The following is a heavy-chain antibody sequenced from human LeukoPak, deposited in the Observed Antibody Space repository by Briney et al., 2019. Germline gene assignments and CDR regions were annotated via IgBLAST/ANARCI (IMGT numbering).Heavy chain of an antibody. Sequence: PGGSLRLSCAASGFTFSSYSMNWVRQAPGKGLEWVSSISSSSSYIYYADSVKGRFTISRDNAKNSLYLQMNSLRAEDTALYYCAKDLSSSWIRTFDYWGQGTLVTVSS. CDR1: GFTFSSYS. V-gene: IGHV3-21*04. D-gene: IGHD6-13*01. CDR2: ISSSSSYI. CDR3: AKDLSSSWIRTFDY. J-gene: IGHJ4*02.